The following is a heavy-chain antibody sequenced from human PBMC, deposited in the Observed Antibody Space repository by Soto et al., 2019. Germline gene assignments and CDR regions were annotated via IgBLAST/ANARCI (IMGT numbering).Heavy chain of an antibody. CDR3: AKDLGVVQAPDY. D-gene: IGHD3-3*01. Sequence: GGSLRLSCAASGFTFSSYGMHWVRQAPGKGLEWVAVISYDGSNKYYADSVKGRFTISRDNSKNTLYLQMNSLRAEDTAVNYCAKDLGVVQAPDYWGQGTLVTVSS. J-gene: IGHJ4*02. CDR2: ISYDGSNK. V-gene: IGHV3-30*18. CDR1: GFTFSSYG.